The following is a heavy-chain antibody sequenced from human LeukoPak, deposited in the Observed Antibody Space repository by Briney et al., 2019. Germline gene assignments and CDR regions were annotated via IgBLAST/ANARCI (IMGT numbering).Heavy chain of an antibody. J-gene: IGHJ6*03. CDR1: GFTVSGNY. V-gene: IGHV3-53*01. CDR2: IYSDDTT. D-gene: IGHD1-26*01. Sequence: GGSLRLSCAVSGFTVSGNYMSWIRQAPGKGLEWVSLIYSDDTTLYADSVKGWFTISRDNSKKTLYLQMNSLRAEDTAVYYCAKSQRGYYPRRTYYYYMDVWGKGTTVTVSS. CDR3: AKSQRGYYPRRTYYYYMDV.